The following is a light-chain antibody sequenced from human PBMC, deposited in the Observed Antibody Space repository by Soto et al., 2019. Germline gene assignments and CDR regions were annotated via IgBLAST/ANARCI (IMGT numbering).Light chain of an antibody. V-gene: IGKV2-28*01. CDR1: QSLLNSNGYTY. CDR3: MQALQNPWT. J-gene: IGKJ1*01. Sequence: DIVMTQSPLSLPVTPGEPASISCRSSQSLLNSNGYTYLDWYVQKPGQSPQLLIYLVSKRASGVPDRFNGSGSGTDFTLRINGAEAEDVGVYYCMQALQNPWTFGQGTKVDIK. CDR2: LVS.